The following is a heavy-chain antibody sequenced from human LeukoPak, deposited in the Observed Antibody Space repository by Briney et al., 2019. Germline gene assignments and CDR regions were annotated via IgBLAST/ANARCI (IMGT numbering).Heavy chain of an antibody. Sequence: GGSLRLSCAASGFTFSSYWMSWVRQAPGKGLEWVAVIWYDGSNKYHADSVKGRFTISRDNSKNTLYLQMNSLRAEDTAVYYCARDSGWYDYWGQGTLVTVSS. V-gene: IGHV3-33*08. CDR1: GFTFSSYW. CDR2: IWYDGSNK. D-gene: IGHD6-19*01. CDR3: ARDSGWYDY. J-gene: IGHJ4*02.